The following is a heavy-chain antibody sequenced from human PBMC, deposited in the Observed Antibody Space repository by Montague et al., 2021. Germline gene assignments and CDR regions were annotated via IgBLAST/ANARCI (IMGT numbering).Heavy chain of an antibody. Sequence: SETLSLTCTVSGDSISSKYFWSWVRQPLGKWREWSAEIYHGTTSDSPSLKGRLTVSMDTSKNQFSLKLSSVTAADTAIYYCAVGSESAWELLHHWGQGILDTVSP. D-gene: IGHD1-26*01. CDR1: GDSISSKYF. V-gene: IGHV4-4*02. CDR2: IYHGTT. J-gene: IGHJ5*02. CDR3: AVGSESAWELLHH.